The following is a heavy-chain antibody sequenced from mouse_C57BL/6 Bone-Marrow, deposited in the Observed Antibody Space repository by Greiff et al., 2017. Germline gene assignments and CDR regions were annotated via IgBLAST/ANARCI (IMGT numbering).Heavy chain of an antibody. V-gene: IGHV1-5*01. CDR3: TPIRNWDWYFDV. Sequence: VQLQQSGTVLARPGASVKMSCKTSGYTFTSYWMHWVKQRPGQGLEWIGAIYPGNSDTSYNQKFKGKAKLTAVTSASTAYMELSSLTNEDSADYYCTPIRNWDWYFDVWGAGTTVTVSS. CDR1: GYTFTSYW. D-gene: IGHD4-1*01. CDR2: IYPGNSDT. J-gene: IGHJ1*01.